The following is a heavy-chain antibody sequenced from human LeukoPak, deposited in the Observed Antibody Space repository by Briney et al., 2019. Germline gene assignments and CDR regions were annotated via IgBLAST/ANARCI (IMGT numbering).Heavy chain of an antibody. Sequence: GGSLRLSCAASGFTFSQFGMHWVRQAPGKGLEWVAIIWYDGSEKFYGDSAKGRFTISRDNSKNTLYLQMNSLRAGDTAVYYCARARTPYYSASGNPTDAFDIWGQGTMVTVSS. D-gene: IGHD3-10*01. CDR3: ARARTPYYSASGNPTDAFDI. CDR2: IWYDGSEK. V-gene: IGHV3-33*01. J-gene: IGHJ3*02. CDR1: GFTFSQFG.